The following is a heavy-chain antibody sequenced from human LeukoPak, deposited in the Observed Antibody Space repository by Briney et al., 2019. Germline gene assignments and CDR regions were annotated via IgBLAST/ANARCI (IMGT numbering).Heavy chain of an antibody. D-gene: IGHD3-10*01. J-gene: IGHJ4*02. CDR2: IYYSGST. V-gene: IGHV4-59*08. CDR3: ARQQSRALWFGEDYFDY. Sequence: SETLSLTCTVSDGSISSYYWSWIRQPPGKGLEWIGYIYYSGSTNYNPSLKSRVSISVDTSKNQFSLKPSSVTAADTALYYCARQQSRALWFGEDYFDYWGQGTLVTVSS. CDR1: DGSISSYY.